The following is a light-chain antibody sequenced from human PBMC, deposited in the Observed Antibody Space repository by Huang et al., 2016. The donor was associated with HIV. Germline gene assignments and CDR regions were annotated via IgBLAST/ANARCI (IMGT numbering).Light chain of an antibody. Sequence: IYLTQHPSSLAASVGDRVTITCRASQDIRTYLAWYQQKPGKAPKVLISSASTLQSGVPSRFRGSESGTDFTLTISSQQPEDYATYFCQQLNSYPIFSFGPGTKVD. CDR1: QDIRTY. V-gene: IGKV1-9*01. CDR2: SAS. J-gene: IGKJ3*01. CDR3: QQLNSYPIFS.